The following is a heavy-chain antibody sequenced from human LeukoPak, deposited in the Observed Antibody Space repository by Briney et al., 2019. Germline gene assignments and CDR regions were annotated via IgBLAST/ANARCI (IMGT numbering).Heavy chain of an antibody. D-gene: IGHD3-3*01. CDR3: ARGVTYYDSWSGYYNYYYYMDV. J-gene: IGHJ6*03. CDR2: IYYSGST. Sequence: PSETLSLTCTVSGGSISSHYWSWIRQPPGKGLEWIGYIYYSGSTNHNPSLKSRVTISVDTSKNQFSLKLSSVTAADTAVYYCARGVTYYDSWSGYYNYYYYMDVWGKGTTVTVSS. V-gene: IGHV4-59*11. CDR1: GGSISSHY.